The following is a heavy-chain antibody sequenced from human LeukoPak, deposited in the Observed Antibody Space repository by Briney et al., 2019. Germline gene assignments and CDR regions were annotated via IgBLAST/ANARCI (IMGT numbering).Heavy chain of an antibody. CDR2: IKPDGSAQ. D-gene: IGHD3-22*01. V-gene: IGHV3-7*01. J-gene: IGHJ5*02. CDR1: GFTFSSYA. CDR3: ANGGTYSSGP. Sequence: QPGGSLRLSCAASGFTFSSYAMHWVRQAPGKGLEWVATIKPDGSAQYYVDSVKGRFTISRDNAKNSLFLQINSLRAEDTAVYYCANGGTYSSGPWGQGTLVTVSS.